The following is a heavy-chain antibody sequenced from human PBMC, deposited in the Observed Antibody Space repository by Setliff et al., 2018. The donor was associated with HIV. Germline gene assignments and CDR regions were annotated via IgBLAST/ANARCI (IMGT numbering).Heavy chain of an antibody. Sequence: PSETLSLTCTVSGGSISPYYWSWIRQPPEKGLEWIAWISDRGTTNYNPSLKSRVTLSVDTSKNQFSLSLTSVTGADTAVYSCARGGASSKYLDPWGQGTLVTVSS. J-gene: IGHJ5*02. CDR1: GGSISPYY. V-gene: IGHV4-59*01. D-gene: IGHD2-15*01. CDR2: ISDRGTT. CDR3: ARGGASSKYLDP.